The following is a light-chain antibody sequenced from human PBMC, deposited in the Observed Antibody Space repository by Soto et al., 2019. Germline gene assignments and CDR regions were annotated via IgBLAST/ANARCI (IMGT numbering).Light chain of an antibody. Sequence: EIVLTQSPGTLSLSPVERDTLXCRSSQSVSASYLAWYQQKPGQAPRLLIYDASNRATGIPDRFSGSGSGTDFTLTISRLEPEDFAVYYCQQYGYSTPWTFGQGTKVDIK. CDR3: QQYGYSTPWT. CDR1: QSVSASY. CDR2: DAS. J-gene: IGKJ1*01. V-gene: IGKV3-20*01.